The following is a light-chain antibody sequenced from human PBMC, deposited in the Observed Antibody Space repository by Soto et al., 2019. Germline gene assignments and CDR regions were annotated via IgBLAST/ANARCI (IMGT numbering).Light chain of an antibody. CDR2: GAS. CDR1: QSVSSN. CDR3: QQYNNWPPWT. J-gene: IGKJ1*01. V-gene: IGKV3-15*01. Sequence: EIVMTQSPATLSVSPGERATLSCRASQSVSSNLAWYQQKPGQAHRLIIYGASTRATGIPARFSGRGSGTEVTLTISSLQSEDFAVDYCQQYNNWPPWTFGQGTKVEIK.